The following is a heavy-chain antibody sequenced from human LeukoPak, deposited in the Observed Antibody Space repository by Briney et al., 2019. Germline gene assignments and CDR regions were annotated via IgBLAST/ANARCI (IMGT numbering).Heavy chain of an antibody. Sequence: GRSLRLSCAASGFTFSSYGMHWVRQAPGKGLEWVAVIWYDGSNKYYADSVKGRFTISRDNSKNTLYLQMNSLRAEDTAVYYCAKRAITGTTSKGDFDYWGQGTLVAVSS. CDR2: IWYDGSNK. CDR1: GFTFSSYG. CDR3: AKRAITGTTSKGDFDY. J-gene: IGHJ4*02. D-gene: IGHD1-7*01. V-gene: IGHV3-33*06.